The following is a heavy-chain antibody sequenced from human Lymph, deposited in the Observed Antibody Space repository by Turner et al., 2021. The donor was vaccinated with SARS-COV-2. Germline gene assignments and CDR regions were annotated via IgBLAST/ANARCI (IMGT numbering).Heavy chain of an antibody. Sequence: QVQLVESGGGVVQPGRSMRLSCAASGFTFSNYAMHCVRQAPGKGLEWLALISYDGSNKYYADSVKGRFTISRDNSKNTLSLQMNSLRAEDTAVYYCARGLSGNYYFFDYWGQGTLVTVSS. D-gene: IGHD1-26*01. CDR3: ARGLSGNYYFFDY. V-gene: IGHV3-30-3*01. CDR1: GFTFSNYA. J-gene: IGHJ4*02. CDR2: ISYDGSNK.